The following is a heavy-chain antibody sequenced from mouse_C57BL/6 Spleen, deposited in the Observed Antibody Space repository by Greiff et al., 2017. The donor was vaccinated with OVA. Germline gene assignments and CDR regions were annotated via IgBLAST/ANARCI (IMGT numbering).Heavy chain of an antibody. Sequence: QVQLQQPGTELVKPGASVKLSCKASGYTFTSYWMHWVKQRPGQGLEWIGNINPSNGGTNYNEKFKSKATLTVDKSSSTAYLQLSSLTSEDSAVYYCARSPYGYDMAWFAYWGQGTLVTVSA. CDR1: GYTFTSYW. V-gene: IGHV1-53*01. J-gene: IGHJ3*01. CDR3: ARSPYGYDMAWFAY. D-gene: IGHD2-2*01. CDR2: INPSNGGT.